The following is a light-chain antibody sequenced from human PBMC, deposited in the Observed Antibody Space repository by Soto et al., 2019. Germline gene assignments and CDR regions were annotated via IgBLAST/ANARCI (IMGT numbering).Light chain of an antibody. CDR1: SSNIGGNS. J-gene: IGLJ1*01. Sequence: QSVMTQSPSVSAAPGQKVTISCSGSSSNIGGNSVSWYQQLPGTAPKLLIYDDNKRPSGIPDRFSGSKSGTSATLGITGFQTGDGADYYCGSWDSSLSAYVFETGTKLTVL. V-gene: IGLV1-51*01. CDR2: DDN. CDR3: GSWDSSLSAYV.